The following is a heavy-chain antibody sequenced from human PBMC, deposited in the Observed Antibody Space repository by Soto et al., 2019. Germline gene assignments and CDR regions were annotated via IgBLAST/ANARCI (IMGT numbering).Heavy chain of an antibody. Sequence: QVQLVESGGGVVQPGRSLRLSCAASGFTFSSYGMHWVRQAPGKGLEWVAVIWYDGSNKYYADSVKGRFTISRDNSKNTLDLQINSLRAEETAVFYCGREELGSGDYYYYMDVWGKGTTVTVSS. J-gene: IGHJ6*03. V-gene: IGHV3-33*01. CDR3: GREELGSGDYYYYMDV. D-gene: IGHD2-15*01. CDR2: IWYDGSNK. CDR1: GFTFSSYG.